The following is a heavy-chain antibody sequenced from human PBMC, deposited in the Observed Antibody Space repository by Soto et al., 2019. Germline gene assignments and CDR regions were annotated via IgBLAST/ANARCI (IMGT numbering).Heavy chain of an antibody. CDR2: IGGDGGST. D-gene: IGHD3-16*02. CDR1: GFTFSNYA. V-gene: IGHV3-23*01. Sequence: EAQLLESGGGLVQPGGSLRLSCAASGFTFSNYAMSWVRQAPGKGLEWVSVIGGDGGSTFYADSVKGRFTVSRYNSKNTLYLQMDSLRAEDTSVYYCAKDAVIRNGIYDPFDIWVQGTMVTVSS. J-gene: IGHJ3*02. CDR3: AKDAVIRNGIYDPFDI.